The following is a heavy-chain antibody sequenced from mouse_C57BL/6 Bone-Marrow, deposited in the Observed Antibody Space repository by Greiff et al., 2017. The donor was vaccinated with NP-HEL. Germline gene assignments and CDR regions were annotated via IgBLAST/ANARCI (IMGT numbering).Heavy chain of an antibody. D-gene: IGHD1-1*01. J-gene: IGHJ2*01. Sequence: QVQLKESGAELVRPGTSVKMSCKASGYTFTNYWIGWAKQRPGHGLEWIGDIYPGGGYTNYNEKFKGKATLTADKSSSTAYMQLSSLTSEDSAVYFCAFTDFDYWGQGTTLTVSS. CDR1: GYTFTNYW. CDR3: AFTDFDY. V-gene: IGHV1-63*01. CDR2: IYPGGGYT.